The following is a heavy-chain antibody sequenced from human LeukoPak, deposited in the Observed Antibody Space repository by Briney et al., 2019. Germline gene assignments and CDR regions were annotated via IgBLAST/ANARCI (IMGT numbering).Heavy chain of an antibody. CDR3: ARDYFDSSLYLGF. J-gene: IGHJ4*02. Sequence: SETLSLTCTVSGGSISSYYWSWIRQPPGKGLEWIGYIYYSGSTNYNPSLKSRVTISIDTSKKQFSLKLSSVTAADTAVYYCARDYFDSSLYLGFWGRGTLVTVSS. D-gene: IGHD3-22*01. CDR2: IYYSGST. CDR1: GGSISSYY. V-gene: IGHV4-59*12.